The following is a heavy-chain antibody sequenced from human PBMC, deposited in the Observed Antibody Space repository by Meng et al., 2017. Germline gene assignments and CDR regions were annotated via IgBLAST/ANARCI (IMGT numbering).Heavy chain of an antibody. CDR3: ATGAAAADH. CDR2: IERKSDGGTI. CDR1: GLRFTDGW. Sequence: EVQWVASGGGWVKPGGALRLSCVASGLRFTDGWMSWVRQAPGKGLEWVGRIERKSDGGTIYYAAPVKGRFTISRDDSKNTLYLQMDSLINEDTAVYFCATGAAAADHWGQGTLVTVSS. V-gene: IGHV3-15*04. J-gene: IGHJ4*02. D-gene: IGHD6-13*01.